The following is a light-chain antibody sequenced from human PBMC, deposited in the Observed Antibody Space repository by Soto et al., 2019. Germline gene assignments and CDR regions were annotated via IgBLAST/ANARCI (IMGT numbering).Light chain of an antibody. CDR2: DNS. CDR1: YSNVGNNF. V-gene: IGLV1-51*01. CDR3: ATWDTRLSAVV. J-gene: IGLJ2*01. Sequence: QSVLTQPPSMSAAPGQKVTISCSGSYSNVGNNFVSWYQQFPGTAPKLLIFDNSQRPSGIPYRFFGSKSGSSATLGITGPQTGDEDVYYCATWDTRLSAVVFGGGTKLTVL.